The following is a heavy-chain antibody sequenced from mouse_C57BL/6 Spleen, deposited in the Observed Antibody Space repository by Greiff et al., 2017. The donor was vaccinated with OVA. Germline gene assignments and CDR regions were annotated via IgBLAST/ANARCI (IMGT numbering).Heavy chain of an antibody. D-gene: IGHD2-4*01. CDR2: INPYNGGT. V-gene: IGHV1-19*01. CDR1: GYTFTDYY. Sequence: VQLTESGPVLVKPGASVKMSCKASGYTFTDYYMNWVKQSHGKSLEWIGVINPYNGGTSYNQKFKGKATLTVDKSSSTAYMELNSLTSEDSAVSYCSNSLYDYDVDWYFDVWGTGTTVTVSS. CDR3: SNSLYDYDVDWYFDV. J-gene: IGHJ1*03.